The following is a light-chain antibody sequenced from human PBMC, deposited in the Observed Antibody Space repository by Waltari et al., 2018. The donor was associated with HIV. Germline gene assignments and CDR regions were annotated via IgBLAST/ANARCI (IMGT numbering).Light chain of an antibody. V-gene: IGLV2-14*01. CDR2: EVS. CDR3: SSYSRGALL. J-gene: IGLJ2*01. Sequence: QSVLTQPASVSGSPGQSLTPSCPGPTHDIGSFNYVSWYQQSPDKAPKLIIYEVSKRPSGVSSRFSGSKSGNTASLTISGLQAEDEAYYHCSSYSRGALLFGGGTKVTVL. CDR1: THDIGSFNY.